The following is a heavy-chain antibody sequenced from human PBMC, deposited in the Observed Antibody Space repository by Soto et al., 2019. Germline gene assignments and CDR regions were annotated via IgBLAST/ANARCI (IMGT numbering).Heavy chain of an antibody. Sequence: VQLVQSGAEVKKPGSSVKVSCKASVGTFSSNAITWVRQAPGQGLEWRGGIIPMFGTTKYAQKLQDRVTITADESTSTAYLELTNLRSEDTAVDYCAMIDDYSSGSDFLGQGPLVTVSS. CDR2: IIPMFGTT. J-gene: IGHJ4*02. D-gene: IGHD6-19*01. CDR1: VGTFSSNA. CDR3: AMIDDYSSGSDF. V-gene: IGHV1-69*01.